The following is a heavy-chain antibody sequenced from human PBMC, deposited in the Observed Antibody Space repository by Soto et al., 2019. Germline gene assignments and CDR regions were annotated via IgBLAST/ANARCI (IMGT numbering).Heavy chain of an antibody. D-gene: IGHD6-19*01. Sequence: PGGSLRLSCAASGFTFSSYDMHWVRQATGKGLEWVSAIGTAGDTYYPGSVKGRFTISRENAKNSLYLQMNSLRAGDTAVYYCARATTVVVGQWLSHDDFDIWGQGTMVTVSS. V-gene: IGHV3-13*01. CDR3: ARATTVVVGQWLSHDDFDI. J-gene: IGHJ3*02. CDR2: IGTAGDT. CDR1: GFTFSSYD.